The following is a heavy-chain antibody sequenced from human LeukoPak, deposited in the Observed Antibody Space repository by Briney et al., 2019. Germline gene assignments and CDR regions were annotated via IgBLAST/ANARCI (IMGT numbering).Heavy chain of an antibody. V-gene: IGHV3-23*01. CDR3: AKARYYDILTGYTYFDY. Sequence: TGGSLRLSCAASGFTFSSYAMSWVRQAPGKGLEWVSAISGSGGSTYYADSVKGRFTISRDNSKNTLYLQMNSLRAEDTAVYYCAKARYYDILTGYTYFDYWGQGTLVTVSS. CDR1: GFTFSSYA. CDR2: ISGSGGST. D-gene: IGHD3-9*01. J-gene: IGHJ4*02.